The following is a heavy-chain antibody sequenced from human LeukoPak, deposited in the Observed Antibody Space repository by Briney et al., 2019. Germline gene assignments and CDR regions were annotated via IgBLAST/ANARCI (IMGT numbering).Heavy chain of an antibody. V-gene: IGHV3-21*01. J-gene: IGHJ4*02. CDR3: ARSLLSIAAAATDY. CDR2: ISSSSSYI. CDR1: GFTFSSYS. D-gene: IGHD6-13*01. Sequence: GGSLRLSCAASGFTFSSYSMNWVRQAPGKGLEWVSSISSSSSYIYYADSVKGRFTISRDNAKNSLYLQMNSLRAEDTAVCYCARSLLSIAAAATDYWGQGTLVTVSS.